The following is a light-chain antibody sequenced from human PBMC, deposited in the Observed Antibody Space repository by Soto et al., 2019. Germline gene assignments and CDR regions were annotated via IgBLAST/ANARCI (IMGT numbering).Light chain of an antibody. Sequence: QSALTQPASVSGSPGQSITISCTGTSSDVGGYNCVCWYQQHPGKAPKLIIYDVSNRPSGVSNRFSGSKSGNTASLTISGLQAEDAAYYYCSSYTSSTTLLFGGGTKLTVL. V-gene: IGLV2-14*03. CDR2: DVS. J-gene: IGLJ2*01. CDR1: SSDVGGYNC. CDR3: SSYTSSTTLL.